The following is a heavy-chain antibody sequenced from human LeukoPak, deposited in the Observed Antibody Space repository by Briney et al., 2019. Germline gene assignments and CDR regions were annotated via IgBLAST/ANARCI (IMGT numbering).Heavy chain of an antibody. CDR3: ARLYPTAMVRGVIRRGNYYYYMDV. CDR1: GYSISSGYY. J-gene: IGHJ6*03. CDR2: INHSGST. V-gene: IGHV4-38-2*02. D-gene: IGHD3-10*01. Sequence: SETLSLTCTVSGYSISSGYYWGWIRQPPGKGLEWIGEINHSGSTNYNPSLKSRVTISVDTSKNQFSLKLSSVTAADTAVYYCARLYPTAMVRGVIRRGNYYYYMDVWGKGTTVTISS.